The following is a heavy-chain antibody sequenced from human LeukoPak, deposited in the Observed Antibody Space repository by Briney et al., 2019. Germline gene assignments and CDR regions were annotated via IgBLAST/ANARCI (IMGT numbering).Heavy chain of an antibody. CDR1: GFTVSSNY. J-gene: IGHJ4*02. CDR3: SYDNSGPFDY. D-gene: IGHD3-22*01. CDR2: IYSGGST. Sequence: GGSLRLSCAASGFTVSSNYMSWVRQAPGKGLEWVSVIYSGGSTYYADSVKGRFTISRDNSKNTLYLQMNSLRAEDTAVYYCSYDNSGPFDYWGQGTLVTVSS. V-gene: IGHV3-66*02.